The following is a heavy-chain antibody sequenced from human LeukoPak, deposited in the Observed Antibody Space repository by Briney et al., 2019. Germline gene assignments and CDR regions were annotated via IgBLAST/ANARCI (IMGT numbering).Heavy chain of an antibody. CDR3: ARGPSSSWFSRVWRNWFDP. D-gene: IGHD6-13*01. CDR2: INHSGST. J-gene: IGHJ5*02. CDR1: GGSFSGYY. V-gene: IGHV4-34*01. Sequence: PSETLSLTCAVYGGSFSGYYWSWIRQPPGKGLEWIGEINHSGSTNYNPSLKSRVTISVDTSKNQFSLKLSSVTAADTAVYYCARGPSSSWFSRVWRNWFDPWGQGTLVTVSS.